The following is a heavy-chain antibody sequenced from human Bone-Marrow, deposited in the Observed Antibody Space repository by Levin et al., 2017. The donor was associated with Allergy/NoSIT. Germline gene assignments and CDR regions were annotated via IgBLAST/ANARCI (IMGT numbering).Heavy chain of an antibody. D-gene: IGHD3-22*01. V-gene: IGHV1-69*13. J-gene: IGHJ6*02. CDR3: ARNEGYYDSSGYQSMDYYYGMDV. CDR1: GGTFSSYA. CDR2: IIPIFGTA. Sequence: SVKVSCKASGGTFSSYAISWVRQAPGQGLEWMGGIIPIFGTANYAQKFQGRVTITADESTSTAYMELSSLRSEDTAVYYCARNEGYYDSSGYQSMDYYYGMDVWGQGTTVTVSS.